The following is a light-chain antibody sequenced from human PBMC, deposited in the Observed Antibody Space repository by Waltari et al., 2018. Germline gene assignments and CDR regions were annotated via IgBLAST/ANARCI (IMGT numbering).Light chain of an antibody. V-gene: IGKV3-20*01. CDR2: GAS. CDR3: HQYGSSVMYT. CDR1: QSVSRSR. J-gene: IGKJ2*01. Sequence: EIVLTQSPATLSLSAGERATLPCRASQSVSRSRVVWYLHKPRQAPRLLIYGASSRAPGIPATFIGSGSWTTYSLLISRVQPEDFAVYYCHQYGSSVMYTFGQGTKLEIK.